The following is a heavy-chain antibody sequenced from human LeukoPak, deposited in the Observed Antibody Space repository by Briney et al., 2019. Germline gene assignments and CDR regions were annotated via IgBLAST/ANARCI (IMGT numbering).Heavy chain of an antibody. J-gene: IGHJ3*02. CDR3: AKPLHYDSGGEI. CDR1: GGSISSSSYY. Sequence: SETLSLTCTVSGGSISSSSYYWGWIRQPPGKGLEWIGSIYYSGSTYYNPSLKSRVTISVDTSKNQFSLKLSSVTAADTAVYYCAKPLHYDSGGEIWGQGTMVTVSS. CDR2: IYYSGST. V-gene: IGHV4-39*07. D-gene: IGHD3-22*01.